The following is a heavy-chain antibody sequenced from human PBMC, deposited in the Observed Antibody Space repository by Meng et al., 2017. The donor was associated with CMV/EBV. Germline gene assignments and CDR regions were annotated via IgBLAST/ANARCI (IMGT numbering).Heavy chain of an antibody. Sequence: ASVKVSCKASGYTFTSYGISWVRQAPGQGLEWMGWISAYNGNTSYAQKLQGRVTMTTDTSTSTAYMELRSLRSDDTAVYYCARHYGDYFRNWFDPWGQGTLVTVSS. CDR2: ISAYNGNT. CDR1: GYTFTSYG. J-gene: IGHJ5*02. D-gene: IGHD4-17*01. CDR3: ARHYGDYFRNWFDP. V-gene: IGHV1-18*01.